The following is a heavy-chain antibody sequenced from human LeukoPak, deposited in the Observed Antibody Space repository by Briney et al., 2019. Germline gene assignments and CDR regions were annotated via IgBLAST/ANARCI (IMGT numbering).Heavy chain of an antibody. D-gene: IGHD3-10*01. J-gene: IGHJ3*02. CDR2: ISYDGSNK. V-gene: IGHV3-30-3*01. Sequence: GGSLRLSCAASGFTFSSYAMHWVRQAPGKGLEWVAVISYDGSNKYYADSVKGRFTISRDNSKDTLYLQMNSLRVEDTAVYYCATLRGLTMVRDDIWGQGTMVTVSS. CDR3: ATLRGLTMVRDDI. CDR1: GFTFSSYA.